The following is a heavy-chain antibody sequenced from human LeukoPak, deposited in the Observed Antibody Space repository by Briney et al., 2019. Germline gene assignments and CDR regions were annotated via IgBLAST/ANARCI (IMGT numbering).Heavy chain of an antibody. J-gene: IGHJ4*02. CDR2: INSDGSST. CDR1: GFTFSSYW. CDR3: AKRGYSYGYLFDY. V-gene: IGHV3-74*01. Sequence: AGGSLRLSCAASGFTFSSYWMHRVRQVPGKGLVWVSRINSDGSSTLYADSVKGRFTISRDNAKNTLYLQMSSLRAEDTAVYYCAKRGYSYGYLFDYWGQGTLVTVSS. D-gene: IGHD5-18*01.